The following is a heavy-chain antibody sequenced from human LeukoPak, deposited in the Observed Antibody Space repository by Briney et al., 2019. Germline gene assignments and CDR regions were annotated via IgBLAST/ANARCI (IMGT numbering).Heavy chain of an antibody. CDR2: IKHNGDEL. J-gene: IGHJ4*02. CDR3: ARELRTFDS. D-gene: IGHD3-16*01. CDR1: GFTFSSYA. V-gene: IGHV3-7*01. Sequence: PGGSLRLPCAASGFTFSSYAMHWVRQAPGKGLEWVANIKHNGDELNYVDSVEDRFTISRDNAKNSLYLHMTGLRAEDTAVYYCARELRTFDSWGQGTLVTVSS.